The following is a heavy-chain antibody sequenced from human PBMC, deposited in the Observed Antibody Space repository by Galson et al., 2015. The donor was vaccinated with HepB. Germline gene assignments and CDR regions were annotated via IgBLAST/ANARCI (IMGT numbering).Heavy chain of an antibody. CDR3: ARRLDV. CDR2: IRSSGSII. CDR1: GFTFSNYE. Sequence: SLRLSCAASGFTFSNYEMNWVRQAPGKGLEWVSYIRSSGSIIYYADSVKGRFTISRDDAKNSLYLQMKSLRAEDTAVYYCARRLDVWGQGTTVTVSS. V-gene: IGHV3-48*03. J-gene: IGHJ6*02.